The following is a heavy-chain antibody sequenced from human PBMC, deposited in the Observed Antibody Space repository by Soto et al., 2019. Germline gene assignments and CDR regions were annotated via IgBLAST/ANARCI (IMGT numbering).Heavy chain of an antibody. CDR2: ISSSGSTI. CDR1: GFTFSDYY. J-gene: IGHJ4*02. V-gene: IGHV3-11*01. Sequence: QVQLVESGGGLVKPGGSLRLSCAASGFTFSDYYMSWIRQAPGKGLEWVSYISSSGSTIDYADPVKGRFTISRDNAKNAVYLQMNSLRAEDTAVYYCAGRYCSGGSCPPFDYWGQGTLVTVSS. CDR3: AGRYCSGGSCPPFDY. D-gene: IGHD2-15*01.